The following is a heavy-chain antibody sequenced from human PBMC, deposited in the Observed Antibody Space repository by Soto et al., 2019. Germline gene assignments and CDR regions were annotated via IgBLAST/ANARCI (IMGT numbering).Heavy chain of an antibody. D-gene: IGHD2-8*01. V-gene: IGHV3-15*07. CDR2: IKSKIDGGTS. J-gene: IGHJ6*02. CDR1: GFTFSHAW. CDR3: ATMGHCSNGVCSYYYYGMDV. Sequence: EVQLVESGGGLVKPGGSLRLSCGASGFTFSHAWMNWVRQAPGKGLEWVGRIKSKIDGGTSDYAAPVKGRFSISRDDSKDTLFLQMNSLKTEDTAVYFCATMGHCSNGVCSYYYYGMDVWGLGTKVTVS.